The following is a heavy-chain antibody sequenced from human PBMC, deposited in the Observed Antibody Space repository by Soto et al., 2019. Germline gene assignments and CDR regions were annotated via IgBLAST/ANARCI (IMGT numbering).Heavy chain of an antibody. CDR3: ARDQITMVRGVLYSDAMDV. D-gene: IGHD3-10*01. CDR2: INPSGGST. J-gene: IGHJ6*02. CDR1: GYTFTSYY. Sequence: ASVKVSCKASGYTFTSYYMHWVRQAPGQGLEWMGIINPSGGSTSYAQKFQGRVTMTRDTSTSTVYMELSSLRSEDTAVYYCARDQITMVRGVLYSDAMDVWGQGTTVTVSS. V-gene: IGHV1-46*03.